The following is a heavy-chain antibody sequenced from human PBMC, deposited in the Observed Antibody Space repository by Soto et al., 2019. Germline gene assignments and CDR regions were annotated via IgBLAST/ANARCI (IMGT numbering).Heavy chain of an antibody. CDR1: GFTFSSYA. CDR2: ISYDGSNK. CDR3: ARDRPGSGSSGPPPDY. D-gene: IGHD6-19*01. Sequence: QVQLVESGGGVVQPGRSLRLSCAASGFTFSSYAMHWVRQAPGKGLEWVAVISYDGSNKYYADSVKGRFTISRDNSKNXLYLQMNSLRAEDTAVYYCARDRPGSGSSGPPPDYWGQGTLVTVSS. V-gene: IGHV3-30-3*01. J-gene: IGHJ4*02.